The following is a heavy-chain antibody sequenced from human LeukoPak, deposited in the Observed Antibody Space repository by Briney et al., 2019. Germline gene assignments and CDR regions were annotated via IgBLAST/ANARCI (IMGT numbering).Heavy chain of an antibody. CDR2: IYYSGST. CDR3: ARGGTRYYFDY. D-gene: IGHD1-7*01. Sequence: SETLSLTCTVSGGSISSSSYYWGWIRQPPGKGLEWIGSIYYSGSTYYNPSLKSRVTISVDTSKNRFSLKLSSVTAADTAVYYCARGGTRYYFDYWGQGTLVTVSS. CDR1: GGSISSSSYY. J-gene: IGHJ4*02. V-gene: IGHV4-39*07.